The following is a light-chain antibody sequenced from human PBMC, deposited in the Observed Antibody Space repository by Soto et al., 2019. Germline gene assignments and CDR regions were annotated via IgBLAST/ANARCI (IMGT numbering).Light chain of an antibody. Sequence: VLTQSPATLSLSPGKRATLSCRASESVDFHLAWYQQKPGLAPRLLIYDASSRATGIPPRFSGSGSGTDFTLTISSLEPEDFAVYYCQHRSIWPVSFGQGTRLEIK. CDR3: QHRSIWPVS. CDR2: DAS. J-gene: IGKJ5*01. V-gene: IGKV3-11*01. CDR1: ESVDFH.